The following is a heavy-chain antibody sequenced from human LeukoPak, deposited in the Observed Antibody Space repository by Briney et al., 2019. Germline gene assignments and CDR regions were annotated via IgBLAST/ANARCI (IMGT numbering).Heavy chain of an antibody. CDR1: GFTFSSYW. Sequence: GGSLGLSRAASGFTFSSYWMSWVRQAPGKGLEWVANIKQDGREKYYVDSVKGRFTISRDNAKNSLYLQMNSLRAEDTAVYYCAREMYYYDHGAFDIWGQGTMVTVSS. CDR3: AREMYYYDHGAFDI. CDR2: IKQDGREK. J-gene: IGHJ3*02. D-gene: IGHD3-22*01. V-gene: IGHV3-7*01.